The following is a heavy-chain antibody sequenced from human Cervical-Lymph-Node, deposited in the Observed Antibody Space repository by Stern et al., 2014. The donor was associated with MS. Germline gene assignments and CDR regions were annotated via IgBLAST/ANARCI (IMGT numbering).Heavy chain of an antibody. CDR3: ARSSTVTPNAFDI. J-gene: IGHJ3*02. V-gene: IGHV4-30-2*01. CDR1: GGSISSGGYS. CDR2: IYHSGST. Sequence: QLPLQESGSGLVKPSQTLSLTCAVSGGSISSGGYSWSWIRQPPGKGLEWIGYIYHSGSTNYNPSLKSRVTISVDMSKNQFSLKLSSVTAADTAVYYCARSSTVTPNAFDIWGQGTMVTVSS. D-gene: IGHD4-17*01.